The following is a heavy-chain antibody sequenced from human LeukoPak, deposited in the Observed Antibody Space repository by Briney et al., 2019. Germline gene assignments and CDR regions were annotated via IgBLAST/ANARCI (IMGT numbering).Heavy chain of an antibody. V-gene: IGHV3-64*01. CDR1: GFTFSSYA. D-gene: IGHD6-13*01. CDR2: ISSNGGST. CDR3: ARGWSSSSWGCFDI. Sequence: GGSLRLSCAASGFTFSSYAMHWVRQAPGKGLECVSAISSNGGSTYYANSVKGRFTISRDNSKNTLYLQMGSLRAEDMAVYYCARGWSSSSWGCFDIWGQGTMVTVSS. J-gene: IGHJ3*02.